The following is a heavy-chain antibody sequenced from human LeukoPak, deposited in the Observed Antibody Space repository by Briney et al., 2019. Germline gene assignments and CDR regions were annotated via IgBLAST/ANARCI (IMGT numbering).Heavy chain of an antibody. V-gene: IGHV3-53*01. Sequence: GGSLRLSCAASGFTFSTYAMSWVRQAPGKGLEWVSVMYSRGDTYYADSVKGRFTFSRDISKNTLYLQMNGLRTEDTAMYYCARDAPQVPAAGVLASWGQGTLVTVSS. CDR2: MYSRGDT. CDR1: GFTFSTYA. J-gene: IGHJ5*02. D-gene: IGHD6-13*01. CDR3: ARDAPQVPAAGVLAS.